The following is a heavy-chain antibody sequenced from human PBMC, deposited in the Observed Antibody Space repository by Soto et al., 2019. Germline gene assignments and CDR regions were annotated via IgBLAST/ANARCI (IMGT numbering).Heavy chain of an antibody. J-gene: IGHJ4*02. D-gene: IGHD3-3*02. CDR3: AKDSEALDSSVFDY. CDR2: ISWNSGSI. V-gene: IGHV3-9*01. CDR1: GFTFDDYA. Sequence: PGGSLRLSCAASGFTFDDYAMHWVRQAPGKGLEWVSGISWNSGSIGYADSVKGRFTISRDNAKNSLYLQMNSLRAEDTALYYCAKDSEALDSSVFDYWGQGTLVTVSS.